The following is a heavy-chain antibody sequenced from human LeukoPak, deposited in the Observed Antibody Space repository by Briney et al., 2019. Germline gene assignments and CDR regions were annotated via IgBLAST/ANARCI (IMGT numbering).Heavy chain of an antibody. CDR1: GGSISSSSYC. J-gene: IGHJ6*02. CDR3: ARSGIAVAGTWGYYYYYGMDV. D-gene: IGHD6-19*01. V-gene: IGHV4-39*01. CDR2: IYYSGST. Sequence: SETLSLTCTVSGGSISSSSYCWGWIRQPPGKGLEWIGSIYYSGSTYYNPSLKSRVTISVDTSKNQFSLKLSSVTAADTAVYYCARSGIAVAGTWGYYYYYGMDVWGQGTTVTVSS.